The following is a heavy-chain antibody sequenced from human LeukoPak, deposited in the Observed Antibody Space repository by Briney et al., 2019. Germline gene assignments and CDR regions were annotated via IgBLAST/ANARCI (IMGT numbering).Heavy chain of an antibody. CDR2: ISGSGGST. J-gene: IGHJ3*02. V-gene: IGHV3-23*01. Sequence: GGSLRLSCSASGFTFSSYVMSWVRQAPGKGLEWVSAISGSGGSTYYADSVKGRFTISRDNSKNTLDLQLNSLRAEDTAIYYCAKFMVRDSDAFDIWGQGTMVTVSS. CDR3: AKFMVRDSDAFDI. D-gene: IGHD3-10*01. CDR1: GFTFSSYV.